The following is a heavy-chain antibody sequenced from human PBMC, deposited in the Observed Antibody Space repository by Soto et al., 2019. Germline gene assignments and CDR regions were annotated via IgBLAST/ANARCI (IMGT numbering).Heavy chain of an antibody. CDR1: GGSISSSSYY. J-gene: IGHJ6*02. D-gene: IGHD3-3*01. CDR3: ASPSGEYDFWSGYYRPYYYYYGMDV. Sequence: SETPSLTCTVSGGSISSSSYYWGWIRQPPGKGLEWIGSIYYSGSTYYNPSLKSRVTISVDTSKNQFSLKLSSVTAADTAVYYCASPSGEYDFWSGYYRPYYYYYGMDVWGQGTTVTVSS. CDR2: IYYSGST. V-gene: IGHV4-39*01.